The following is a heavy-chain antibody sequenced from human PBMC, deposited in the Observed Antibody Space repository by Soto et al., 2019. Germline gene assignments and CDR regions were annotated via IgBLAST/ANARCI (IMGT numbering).Heavy chain of an antibody. V-gene: IGHV1-46*01. J-gene: IGHJ4*02. CDR2: INPSGGST. D-gene: IGHD2-2*01. Sequence: GASVKFSCKASGYTFTSYYMHWVRQPPGQGLEGMGIINPSGGSTSYAQKFQGRVTMTRDTSTSTVYMELSSLRSEDTAVYYCARVHCISTSCQGGDYWGQGTLVTVSS. CDR1: GYTFTSYY. CDR3: ARVHCISTSCQGGDY.